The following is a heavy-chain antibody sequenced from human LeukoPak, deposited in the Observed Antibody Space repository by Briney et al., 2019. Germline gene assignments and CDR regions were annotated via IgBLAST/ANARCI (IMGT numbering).Heavy chain of an antibody. CDR3: AKSPPPPYSSSWSPPDY. V-gene: IGHV3-23*01. CDR2: ISGSGGST. CDR1: GFTFSSYA. Sequence: AGGSLRLSCAASGFTFSSYAMSWVRQAPGKGLEWVSAISGSGGSTYYADSVKGRFTISRDNSKNTLYLQMNSLRAEDTAVYYCAKSPPPPYSSSWSPPDYWGQGTLVTVSS. J-gene: IGHJ4*02. D-gene: IGHD6-13*01.